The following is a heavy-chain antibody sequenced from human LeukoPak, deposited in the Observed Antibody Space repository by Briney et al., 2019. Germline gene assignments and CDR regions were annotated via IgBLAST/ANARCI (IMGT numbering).Heavy chain of an antibody. CDR2: IFGLGGST. Sequence: GGSLRLSCAASGFTFSNYAMSWVRQAPGKGLEWVSVIFGLGGSTYYADSVKGRFAISRDNSKSTLWLQMNSLRADDTAIYYCARDVEARISAAGTFDYWGQGSLVTVSS. J-gene: IGHJ4*02. V-gene: IGHV3-23*01. D-gene: IGHD6-13*01. CDR3: ARDVEARISAAGTFDY. CDR1: GFTFSNYA.